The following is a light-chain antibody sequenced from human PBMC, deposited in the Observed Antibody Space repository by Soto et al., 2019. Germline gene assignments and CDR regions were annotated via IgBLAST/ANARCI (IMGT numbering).Light chain of an antibody. J-gene: IGKJ2*01. CDR1: QSVSSSY. Sequence: EIVLTQSPGTLSLSPGERATLSCRAGQSVSSSYFAWYQQKPRQTPRLLIYGASSRATGIPDRLSGSGPGTDFSLTISRLEPEDFAVYYCQQYGSSPYTFGQGTNLEI. CDR3: QQYGSSPYT. V-gene: IGKV3-20*01. CDR2: GAS.